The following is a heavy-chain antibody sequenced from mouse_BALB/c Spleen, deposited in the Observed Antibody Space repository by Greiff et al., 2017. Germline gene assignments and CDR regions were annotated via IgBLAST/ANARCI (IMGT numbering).Heavy chain of an antibody. CDR3: ARYDYDGGAYAMDY. D-gene: IGHD2-4*01. CDR2: ILPGSGST. Sequence: LQESGAELMKPGASVKISCKATGYTFSSYWIEWVKQRPGHGLEWIGEILPGSGSTNYNEKFKGKATFTADTSSNTAYMQLSSLTSEDSAVYYCARYDYDGGAYAMDYWGQGTSVTVSS. CDR1: GYTFSSYW. V-gene: IGHV1-9*01. J-gene: IGHJ4*01.